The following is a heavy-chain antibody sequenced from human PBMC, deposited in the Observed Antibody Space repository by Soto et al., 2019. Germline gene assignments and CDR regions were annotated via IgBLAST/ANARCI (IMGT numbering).Heavy chain of an antibody. CDR2: IYYSGST. V-gene: IGHV4-59*01. CDR1: GGSISSYY. D-gene: IGHD5-12*01. CDR3: ASTNELNSGYDWGAFDY. Sequence: SETLSLTCTVSGGSISSYYWSWIRQPPGKGLEWIGYIYYSGSTNYNPSLKSRVTISVDTSKNQFSLKLSSVTAADTAVYYCASTNELNSGYDWGAFDYWGQGTLVTVSS. J-gene: IGHJ4*02.